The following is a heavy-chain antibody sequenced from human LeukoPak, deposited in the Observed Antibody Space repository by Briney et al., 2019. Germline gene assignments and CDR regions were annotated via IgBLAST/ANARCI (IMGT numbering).Heavy chain of an antibody. CDR3: ARVFGGYFDY. D-gene: IGHD3-10*01. V-gene: IGHV4-31*03. CDR2: IYYSGST. J-gene: IGHJ4*02. CDR1: GGSISSGGYY. Sequence: SETLSLTCTVSGGSISSGGYYWSWIRQHPGKGLEWIGYIYYSGSTYYNPSLKSRVTISVDTSKNQFSLKLSSVTAADTAVYYCARVFGGYFDYWGQGTLVTVSS.